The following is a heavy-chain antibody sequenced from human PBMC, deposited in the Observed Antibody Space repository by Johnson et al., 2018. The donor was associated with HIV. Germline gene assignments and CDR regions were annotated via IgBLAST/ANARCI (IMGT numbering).Heavy chain of an antibody. CDR2: ISYDGRNK. V-gene: IGHV3-30*03. CDR3: ARAGDAFDI. J-gene: IGHJ3*02. CDR1: GFTFSSYG. Sequence: VQLVESGGGVVQPGRSLRLSCAASGFTFSSYGMHWVRQAPGKGLEWVVVISYDGRNKYYADSVKGRFTISRDNSKNTLYLQMNSLRAEDTALYYCARAGDAFDIWGQGTMVTVSS.